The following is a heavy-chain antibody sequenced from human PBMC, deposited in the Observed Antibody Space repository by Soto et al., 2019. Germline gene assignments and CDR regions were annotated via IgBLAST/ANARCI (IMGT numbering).Heavy chain of an antibody. J-gene: IGHJ3*02. Sequence: GGSLRLSCSASGFTFSSFSMTWVRQAPGKGLEWVAHITGSAGTTYYADSVKGRFTISRDTSRNTVYLQMNSLRAEDTALYYCAKCMQAYWNYDAHHIWGQGTMVTVSS. CDR1: GFTFSSFS. D-gene: IGHD2-8*01. V-gene: IGHV3-23*01. CDR3: AKCMQAYWNYDAHHI. CDR2: ITGSAGTT.